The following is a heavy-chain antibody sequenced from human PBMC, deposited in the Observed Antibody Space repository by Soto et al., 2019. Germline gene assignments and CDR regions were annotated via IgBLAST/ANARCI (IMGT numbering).Heavy chain of an antibody. D-gene: IGHD2-15*01. J-gene: IGHJ6*03. CDR2: IKQDGSEK. Sequence: GGSLRLSCAASGFTFSSYWMSWVRQAPGKGLEWVANIKQDGSEKYYVDSVKGRFTISRDNAKNSLYLQMNSLRAEDTAVYYCARGSGYCSGGSCYGSGYYYYYMDVWGKGTTVTVSS. CDR3: ARGSGYCSGGSCYGSGYYYYYMDV. V-gene: IGHV3-7*01. CDR1: GFTFSSYW.